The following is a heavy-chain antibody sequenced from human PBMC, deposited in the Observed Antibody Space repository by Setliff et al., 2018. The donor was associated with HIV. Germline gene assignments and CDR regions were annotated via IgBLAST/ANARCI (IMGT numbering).Heavy chain of an antibody. CDR3: AREFSGTRYRYFDS. D-gene: IGHD5-12*01. CDR2: INGGTTT. J-gene: IGHJ4*02. Sequence: PGGSLRLSCVASGITVSGIYMTWVRQAPGKGLEWVSVINGGTTTYYADSVKGRFTISRDNSKNTLYLQMNSLRPGDTAVYYCAREFSGTRYRYFDSWGQGTLVTV. CDR1: GITVSGIY. V-gene: IGHV3-53*05.